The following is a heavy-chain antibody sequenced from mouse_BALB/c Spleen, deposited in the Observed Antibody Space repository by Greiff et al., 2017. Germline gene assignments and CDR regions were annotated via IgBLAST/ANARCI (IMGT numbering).Heavy chain of an antibody. CDR2: SRNKANDYTT. D-gene: IGHD2-4*01. V-gene: IGHV7-1*02. CDR1: GFTFSDFY. Sequence: EVKLVESGGGLVQPGGSLRLSCATSGFTFSDFYMEWVRQPPGKRLEWIAASRNKANDYTTEYSASVKGRFTISRDNSQSILYLQMNTLRAEDSATYYCARDRGYDSYYFDYWGQGTTLTVSS. J-gene: IGHJ2*01. CDR3: ARDRGYDSYYFDY.